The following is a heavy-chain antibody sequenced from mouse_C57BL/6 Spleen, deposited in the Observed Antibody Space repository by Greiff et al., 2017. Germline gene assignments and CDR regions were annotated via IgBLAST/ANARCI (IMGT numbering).Heavy chain of an antibody. V-gene: IGHV1-7*01. CDR1: GYTFTSYW. Sequence: QVHVKQSGAELAKPGASVKLSCKASGYTFTSYWMHWVKQRPGQGLEWIGYINPSSGYTKYNQKFKDKATLTADKSSSTAYMQLSSLTYEDSAVYYCARRGDYDDGGFDYWGQGTTLTVSS. J-gene: IGHJ2*01. D-gene: IGHD2-4*01. CDR3: ARRGDYDDGGFDY. CDR2: INPSSGYT.